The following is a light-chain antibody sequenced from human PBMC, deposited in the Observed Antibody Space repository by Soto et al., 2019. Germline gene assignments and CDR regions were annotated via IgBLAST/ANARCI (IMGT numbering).Light chain of an antibody. Sequence: NVLMQSPGTLSLSPGERAILSCRSSQSVSSSYLAWCQQKPGEDSRLLIYCACSRATGIPDRFIGSGSGTEFILTISRLEPEDFAVDYYQQYSSFPLTFGGGTKVDI. V-gene: IGKV3-20*01. CDR3: QQYSSFPLT. CDR1: QSVSSSY. J-gene: IGKJ4*01. CDR2: CAC.